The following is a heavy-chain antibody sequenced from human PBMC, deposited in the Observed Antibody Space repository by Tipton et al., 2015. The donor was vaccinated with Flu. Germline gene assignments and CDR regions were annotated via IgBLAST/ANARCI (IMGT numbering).Heavy chain of an antibody. Sequence: TLSLTCTVSGGSISSYYWSWIRQPPGKGLEWIGDIYYSGSTNYNPSLKSRVTISVDTSKNQFSLKLSSVTAADTAVYYCARDSDIVVDNWFDPWGQGTLVTVSS. CDR2: IYYSGST. J-gene: IGHJ5*02. CDR3: ARDSDIVVDNWFDP. D-gene: IGHD2-15*01. CDR1: GGSISSYY. V-gene: IGHV4-59*13.